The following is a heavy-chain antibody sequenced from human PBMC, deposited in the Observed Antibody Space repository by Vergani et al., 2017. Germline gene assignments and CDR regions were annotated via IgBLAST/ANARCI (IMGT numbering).Heavy chain of an antibody. CDR2: ISSSGNYV. CDR1: GFTFGSYS. J-gene: IGHJ6*02. D-gene: IGHD3-10*01. Sequence: EEHLVESGGGLVKPGGSLRLSCVASGFTFGSYSVNWVRQAPGRGQEWVSSISSSGNYVYYAASVKGRFSISRDNAKNLLSLQMNSLRADDTAVYYCARDQGSGTNRHHYGLDVWGQGTTVTVSS. CDR3: ARDQGSGTNRHHYGLDV. V-gene: IGHV3-21*06.